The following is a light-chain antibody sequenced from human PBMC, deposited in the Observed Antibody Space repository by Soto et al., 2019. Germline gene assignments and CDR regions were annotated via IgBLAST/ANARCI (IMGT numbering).Light chain of an antibody. J-gene: IGLJ1*01. CDR2: DVS. V-gene: IGLV2-14*01. CDR1: SREVGGYNY. Sequence: QSVLTQPASVSGAPGPSITISCTGTSREVGGYNYVSWYQQHPGKAPKLMIYDVSNWPSGVSNRFSGSKSGNTASLTISGLQAEDEADYYCSSYTDSSPFVFGTGTKVTVL. CDR3: SSYTDSSPFV.